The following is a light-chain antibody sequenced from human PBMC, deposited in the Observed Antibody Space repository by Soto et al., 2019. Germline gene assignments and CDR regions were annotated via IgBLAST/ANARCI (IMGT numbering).Light chain of an antibody. CDR1: HSVSSRY. CDR2: GAS. V-gene: IGKV3-20*01. CDR3: QQYANSPPT. J-gene: IGKJ1*01. Sequence: VLTQSPCTLSSSPGERATLSCRASHSVSSRYLAWYQQKPGQAPRLLIYGASSRATGIPDRFSGSGSGTDFALTISRLEPEDFAVYYCQQYANSPPTFGQGTKV.